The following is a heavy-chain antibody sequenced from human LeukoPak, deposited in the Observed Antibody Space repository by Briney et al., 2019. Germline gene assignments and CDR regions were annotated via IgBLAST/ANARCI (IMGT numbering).Heavy chain of an antibody. D-gene: IGHD3-10*01. Sequence: PGGSLRLSCAASGFTFSSNAMSWVRQAPGKGLEWVSSISGNGGTTWYAGSVKGRFTISRDSSENTLYLQLNSLRAEDTAVYYCAKSGQFDYWGQGTLVTVSS. V-gene: IGHV3-23*01. CDR1: GFTFSSNA. CDR3: AKSGQFDY. CDR2: ISGNGGTT. J-gene: IGHJ4*02.